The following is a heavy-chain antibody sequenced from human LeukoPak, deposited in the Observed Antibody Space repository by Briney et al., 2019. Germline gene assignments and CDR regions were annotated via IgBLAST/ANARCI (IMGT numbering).Heavy chain of an antibody. CDR2: IYYTGTT. V-gene: IGHV4-59*11. CDR3: ARYNTVNRGFSAVDF. CDR1: GGSINSRY. Sequence: SETLSLTCTVSGGSINSRYGTWIRQPPGRGLEWIGFIYYTGTTNYNPSLKSRVTISVDASKNQFSLKLSSVTAADTAVYYCARYNTVNRGFSAVDFWGQGTPVTVSS. D-gene: IGHD3-10*01. J-gene: IGHJ4*02.